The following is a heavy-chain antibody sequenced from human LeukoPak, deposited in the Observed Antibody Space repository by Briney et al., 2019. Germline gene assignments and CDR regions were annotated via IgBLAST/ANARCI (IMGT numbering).Heavy chain of an antibody. J-gene: IGHJ4*02. V-gene: IGHV3-15*01. CDR2: IKSKTDGGTT. CDR3: TTVQAAISSSDY. D-gene: IGHD2-2*01. Sequence: GGSLRLSCAASGFTFSNAWMSWVRQAPGRGLEWVGRIKSKTDGGTTDYAAPVKGRFTISRDDSKNTLYLQMNSLKAEDTAVYYCTTVQAAISSSDYWGQGTLVTVSS. CDR1: GFTFSNAW.